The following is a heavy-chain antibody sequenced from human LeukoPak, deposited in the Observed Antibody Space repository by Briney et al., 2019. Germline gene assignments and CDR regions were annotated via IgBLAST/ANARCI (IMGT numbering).Heavy chain of an antibody. CDR1: GFTFSFYG. CDR3: AGEEDLRELRGGREFFQY. V-gene: IGHV3-33*01. CDR2: VWYDGSKK. D-gene: IGHD3-10*01. Sequence: GGSLRLSCAASGFTFSFYGMHWVRQAPGKGLEWVAVVWYDGSKKYYADSVKGRFTISRDNSKNTVYLQMNSLRGEDTAVYYCAGEEDLRELRGGREFFQYWGQGTLVTVSS. J-gene: IGHJ1*01.